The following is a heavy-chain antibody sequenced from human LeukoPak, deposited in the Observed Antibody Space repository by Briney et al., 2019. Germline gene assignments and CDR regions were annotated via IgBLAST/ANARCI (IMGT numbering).Heavy chain of an antibody. D-gene: IGHD3/OR15-3a*01. CDR3: AKRGVVIRVFLVGFHKEAYYFES. J-gene: IGHJ4*02. Sequence: GGSLRLSCAVSGITLSYYGMSWVRQAPGKGLEWVAGISDSGGSTKYADSVKGRFTISRDNPKNTLFLQMNSLRADDTAVYFCAKRGVVIRVFLVGFHKEAYYFESWGQGALVTVSS. V-gene: IGHV3-23*01. CDR1: GITLSYYG. CDR2: ISDSGGST.